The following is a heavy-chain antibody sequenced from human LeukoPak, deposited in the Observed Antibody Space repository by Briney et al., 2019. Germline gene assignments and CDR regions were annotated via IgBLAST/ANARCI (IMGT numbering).Heavy chain of an antibody. Sequence: GGSLRLSCAASGFTFGNYWMHWVRQAPGKGLVWVSRISSDGSSTSYADSVKGRFTVSRDNAKNTLYLQMNSLRAEDTAVYYCLRMGSSAYTLIWGQGTLVTVSS. V-gene: IGHV3-74*01. CDR3: LRMGSSAYTLI. J-gene: IGHJ4*02. CDR1: GFTFGNYW. D-gene: IGHD3-22*01. CDR2: ISSDGSST.